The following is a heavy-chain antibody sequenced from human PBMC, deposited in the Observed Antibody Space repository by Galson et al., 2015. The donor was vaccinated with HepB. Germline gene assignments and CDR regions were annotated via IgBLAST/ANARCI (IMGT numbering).Heavy chain of an antibody. V-gene: IGHV3-30-3*01. CDR3: ARDSMEWAFDI. CDR2: ISYDGSNK. J-gene: IGHJ3*02. CDR1: GFTFSSYA. Sequence: SLRLSCAASGFTFSSYAMHWVRQAPGKGLEWVAVISYDGSNKYYADSVKGRFTISRDNSKNTLYLQMNSLRAEDTAVYYCARDSMEWAFDIWGQGTMVTVSS. D-gene: IGHD3-3*01.